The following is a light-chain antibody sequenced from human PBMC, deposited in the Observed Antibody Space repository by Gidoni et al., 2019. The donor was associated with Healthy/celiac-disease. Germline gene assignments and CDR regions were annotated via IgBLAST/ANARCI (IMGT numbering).Light chain of an antibody. Sequence: QSVLTQPPPVSGAPGQGVTISCTGSSSNIGAGYDVHWYQQLPGTAPKLLIYGNSNRPSGVPDRFSGSKSGTSASLAITGLQAEDEADYYCQSYDSSLSVVVFGGGTKLTVL. CDR1: SSNIGAGYD. V-gene: IGLV1-40*01. J-gene: IGLJ2*01. CDR3: QSYDSSLSVVV. CDR2: GNS.